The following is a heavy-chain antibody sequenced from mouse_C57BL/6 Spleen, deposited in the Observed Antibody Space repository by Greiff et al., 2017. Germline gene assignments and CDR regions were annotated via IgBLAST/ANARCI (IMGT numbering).Heavy chain of an antibody. V-gene: IGHV1-80*01. CDR2: IYPGDGDT. Sequence: VQLQQSGAELVKPGASVKISCKASGYEFSSYWMNWVKQRPGKGLEWIGQIYPGDGDTNYNGKFKGKATLTADKSSSTAYMQLSSLTSEDSAVYFCARRAAQAWFAYWGQGTLVTVSA. CDR3: ARRAAQAWFAY. J-gene: IGHJ3*01. CDR1: GYEFSSYW. D-gene: IGHD3-2*02.